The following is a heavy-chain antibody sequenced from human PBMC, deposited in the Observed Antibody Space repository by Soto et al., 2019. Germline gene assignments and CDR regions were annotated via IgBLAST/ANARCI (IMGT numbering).Heavy chain of an antibody. D-gene: IGHD2-15*01. CDR3: AKDTRRGGVRVVDY. V-gene: IGHV3-23*01. J-gene: IGHJ4*02. CDR2: ISGSGAET. CDR1: GVIFSNYA. Sequence: EVPLLESGGGLVQPGGSLRLSCAPSGVIFSNYAMSWVRQARGKGLEWVSAISGSGAETYYTDSGKGRFTISRDNFKNTPYLQMHSLRAEDTAGYYWAKDTRRGGVRVVDYWCQGTRVTVSS.